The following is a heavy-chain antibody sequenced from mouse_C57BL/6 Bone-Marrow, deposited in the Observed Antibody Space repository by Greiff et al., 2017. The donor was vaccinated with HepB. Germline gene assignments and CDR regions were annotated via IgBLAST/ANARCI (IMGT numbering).Heavy chain of an antibody. Sequence: QVQLQQSGPGLVAPAQSLSITCTVSGFSLTSYAISWVRQPPGKGLEWIGVIWTGGGTNYNSAPKSRLSISKDNSKSKGFLTMNSLQPDVKARYYWAGMCLYCYGGRSLRAMDYWGQGTSVTVSS. J-gene: IGHJ4*01. CDR1: GFSLTSYA. V-gene: IGHV2-9-1*01. CDR3: AGMCLYCYGGRSLRAMDY. D-gene: IGHD1-1*01. CDR2: IWTGGGT.